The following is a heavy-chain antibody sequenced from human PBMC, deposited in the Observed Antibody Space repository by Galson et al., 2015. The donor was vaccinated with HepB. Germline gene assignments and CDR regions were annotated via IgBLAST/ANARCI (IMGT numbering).Heavy chain of an antibody. CDR3: VKETARGYSSGWYFDY. J-gene: IGHJ4*02. V-gene: IGHV3-64D*06. D-gene: IGHD6-19*01. CDR2: ISSNGGST. Sequence: SLRLSCAASGFTFSSYAMHWVRQAPGKGLEYVSAISSNGGSTYYADSVKGRFTISRDDSKNTLYLQMSSLRAEDTAVYYCVKETARGYSSGWYFDYWGQGTLVTVSS. CDR1: GFTFSSYA.